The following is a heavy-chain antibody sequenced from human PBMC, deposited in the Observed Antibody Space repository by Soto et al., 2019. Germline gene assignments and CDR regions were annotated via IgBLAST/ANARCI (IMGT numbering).Heavy chain of an antibody. Sequence: QVQLQESGPGLVKPSGTLSLTCAVSGTSISSSQWWSWVRQPPGKGLEWIGEIYHNERTNYNPSLKRRLTMSLDKSNNHVSLKLRSVTAADTATYYCGRTKDYVYGVDVWGQGTTVTVSS. CDR3: GRTKDYVYGVDV. V-gene: IGHV4-4*02. CDR2: IYHNERT. CDR1: GTSISSSQW. J-gene: IGHJ6*02.